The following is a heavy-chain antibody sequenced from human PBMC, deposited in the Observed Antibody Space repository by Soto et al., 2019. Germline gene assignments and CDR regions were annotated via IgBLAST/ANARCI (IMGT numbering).Heavy chain of an antibody. D-gene: IGHD3-10*01. CDR1: GFTFSSYG. Sequence: QVQLEESGGGEVQPGTSLRLSCAASGFTFSSYGMHWVRQTPGKGLEWVAIIWYDGSDKYYAESVKGRVTVSRDNSKNTLSLQMNNLRAEDTAMYYCARDPSMVRGRRYFDLWGRGALVIVST. J-gene: IGHJ2*01. CDR2: IWYDGSDK. CDR3: ARDPSMVRGRRYFDL. V-gene: IGHV3-33*01.